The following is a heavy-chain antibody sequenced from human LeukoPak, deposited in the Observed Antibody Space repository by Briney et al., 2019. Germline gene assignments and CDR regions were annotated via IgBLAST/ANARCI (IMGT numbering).Heavy chain of an antibody. CDR1: GGSFSSYY. CDR3: ARGGWLNAFDI. J-gene: IGHJ3*02. Sequence: PSETLSLTCAVYGGSFSSYYWSWIRQPPGKGLEWIGEINHSGSTNYNPSLKSRVTISVDTSKNQFSLKLSSVTAADTAVYYCARGGWLNAFDIWGQGTMVTVSS. D-gene: IGHD5-18*01. V-gene: IGHV4-34*01. CDR2: INHSGST.